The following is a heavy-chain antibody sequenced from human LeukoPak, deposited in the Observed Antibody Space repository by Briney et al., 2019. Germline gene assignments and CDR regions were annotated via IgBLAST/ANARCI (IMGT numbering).Heavy chain of an antibody. CDR2: IKKDGSEK. D-gene: IGHD2-15*01. V-gene: IGHV3-7*01. Sequence: GGSLRLSCAASGFTFSGYWMSWVRQAPGKGLEWVASIKKDGSEKYFMDSVKGRFTISRDNAKNSLYLQMNSLRVEDTAVYYCARDGSSFDYWGQGTLVTVSS. CDR1: GFTFSGYW. CDR3: ARDGSSFDY. J-gene: IGHJ4*02.